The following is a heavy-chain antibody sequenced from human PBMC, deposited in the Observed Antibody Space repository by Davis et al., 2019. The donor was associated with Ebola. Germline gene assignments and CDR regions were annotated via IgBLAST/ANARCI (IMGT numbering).Heavy chain of an antibody. CDR3: AKLQTGGREDDY. CDR2: VSDNGGNT. D-gene: IGHD7-27*01. Sequence: GESLKISCAASGFTFSSYAMSWARQAPGKGLEWVSGVSDNGGNTYYADSGKGRFTISRDNSKNTLYLQMNSLRTEDAAVYYCAKLQTGGREDDYWGQGTLVTVSS. J-gene: IGHJ4*02. CDR1: GFTFSSYA. V-gene: IGHV3-23*01.